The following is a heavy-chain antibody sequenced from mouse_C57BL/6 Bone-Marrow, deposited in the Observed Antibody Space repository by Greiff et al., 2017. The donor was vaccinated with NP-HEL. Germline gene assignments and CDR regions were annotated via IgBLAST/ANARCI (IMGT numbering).Heavy chain of an antibody. CDR1: GYSITSGYY. J-gene: IGHJ4*01. V-gene: IGHV3-6*01. Sequence: EVKLVESGPGIVKPSQSLSLTCSVTGYSITSGYYWNWIRQFPGNKLEWMGYISYDGSNNYNPSLKNRISITRDTSKNQFFLKLNSVTTEDTATYYCARGAYAMDYWGQGTSVTVSS. CDR2: ISYDGSN. CDR3: ARGAYAMDY.